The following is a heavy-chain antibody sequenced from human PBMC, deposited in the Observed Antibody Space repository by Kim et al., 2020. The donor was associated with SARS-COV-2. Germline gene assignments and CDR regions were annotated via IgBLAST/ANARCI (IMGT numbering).Heavy chain of an antibody. Sequence: SETLSLTCTVSGGSISSYYWSWIRQPPGKGLEWIGYIYYSGSTNYNPSLKSRVTISVDTSKNQFSLKLSSVTAADTAVYYCAATGYSYGIYYYYYGMDVWGQGTTVTVSS. V-gene: IGHV4-59*01. CDR3: AATGYSYGIYYYYYGMDV. CDR1: GGSISSYY. J-gene: IGHJ6*02. CDR2: IYYSGST. D-gene: IGHD5-18*01.